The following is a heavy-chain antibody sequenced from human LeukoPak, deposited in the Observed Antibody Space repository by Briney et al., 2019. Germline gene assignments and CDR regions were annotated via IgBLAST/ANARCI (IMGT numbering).Heavy chain of an antibody. Sequence: SETLSLTCTVSGGSVNSGSYYWNWIRQPPGKGLEWIGYISYSGSPNYNPSVKSRVTISVDTSKNQFSLKLSSVTAADTAVYYCAREAPYYGAGSRDNWFDPWGQGTLVTVSS. CDR3: AREAPYYGAGSRDNWFDP. J-gene: IGHJ5*02. V-gene: IGHV4-61*01. CDR2: ISYSGSP. CDR1: GGSVNSGSYY. D-gene: IGHD3-10*01.